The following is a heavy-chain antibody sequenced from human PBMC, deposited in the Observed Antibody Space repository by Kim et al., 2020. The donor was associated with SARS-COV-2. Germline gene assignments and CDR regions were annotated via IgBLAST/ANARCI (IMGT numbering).Heavy chain of an antibody. J-gene: IGHJ4*02. D-gene: IGHD3-22*01. CDR3: AKAAGSGYGSSYFDY. V-gene: IGHV3-23*01. Sequence: AEYGKGRLTISRDNYKNTLYLQMNSLRAEDTAVYYCAKAAGSGYGSSYFDYWGQGTLVTVSS.